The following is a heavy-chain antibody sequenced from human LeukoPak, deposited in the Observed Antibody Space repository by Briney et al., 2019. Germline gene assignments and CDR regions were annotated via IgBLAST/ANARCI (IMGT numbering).Heavy chain of an antibody. CDR1: GFTFSDYY. CDR2: ISSSGSTI. CDR3: ARSNARETGMTFFGVVISPSYYFDY. J-gene: IGHJ4*02. Sequence: PGGSLRLSCAASGFTFSDYYMSWIRQAPGKGLEWVSYISSSGSTIYYADSVKGRFTISRDNAKNSLYLQMNSLRAEDTAVYYCARSNARETGMTFFGVVISPSYYFDYWGQGTLVTVSS. D-gene: IGHD3-3*01. V-gene: IGHV3-11*01.